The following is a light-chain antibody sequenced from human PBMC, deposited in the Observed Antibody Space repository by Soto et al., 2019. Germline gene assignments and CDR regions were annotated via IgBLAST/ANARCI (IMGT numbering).Light chain of an antibody. CDR1: SSNVGNYY. CDR3: SSYAGSTLYV. J-gene: IGLJ1*01. Sequence: QSVLTQPPSVSAAPGQKVTMSCSGGSSNVGNYYVSWHQQLPGTAPKLLIYENDKRPSGIPDRFSGSKSGTSATLGITGLQTGDEADYYCSSYAGSTLYVFGTGTKVTVL. V-gene: IGLV1-51*02. CDR2: END.